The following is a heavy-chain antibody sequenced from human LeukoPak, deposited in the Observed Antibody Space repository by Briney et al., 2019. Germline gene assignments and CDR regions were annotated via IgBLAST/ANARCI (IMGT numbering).Heavy chain of an antibody. Sequence: GGSLRLSCAASGFTFSSYWMSWVRQAPGKGLEWVAQIKPDGSDKYYVDSVKGRFTISRDNAKNSLYLQMNSLRAEDTAVYYCARNGLGPAMVRGVISFSYYFDYWGQGTLVTVSS. CDR1: GFTFSSYW. CDR2: IKPDGSDK. CDR3: ARNGLGPAMVRGVISFSYYFDY. D-gene: IGHD3-10*01. V-gene: IGHV3-7*01. J-gene: IGHJ4*02.